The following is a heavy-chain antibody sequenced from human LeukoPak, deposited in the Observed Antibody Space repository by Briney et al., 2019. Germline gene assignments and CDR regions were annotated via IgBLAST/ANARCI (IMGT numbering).Heavy chain of an antibody. J-gene: IGHJ5*02. Sequence: SETLSLTCTVSGGSISSYYWSWIRQPPGKGLEWIGYIYYSGSTNYNPSLKSRVTMSVDTSKNQFSLKLSSVTAADTAVYYCARDGTYYYGSGTMVYWFDPWGQGTLVTVSS. CDR2: IYYSGST. CDR1: GGSISSYY. CDR3: ARDGTYYYGSGTMVYWFDP. V-gene: IGHV4-59*12. D-gene: IGHD3-10*01.